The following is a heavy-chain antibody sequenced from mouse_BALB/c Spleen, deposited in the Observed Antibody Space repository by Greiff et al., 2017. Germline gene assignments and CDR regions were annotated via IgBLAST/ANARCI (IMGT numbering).Heavy chain of an antibody. V-gene: IGHV3-6*02. CDR3: ANYYGSSSWYFDV. CDR1: GYSITSGYY. J-gene: IGHJ1*01. Sequence: DVQLQESGPGLVKPSQSLSLTCSVTGYSITSGYYWNWIRQFPGNKLEWMGYISYDGSNNYNPSLKNRISITRDTSKNQFFLKLNSVTTEDTATYYCANYYGSSSWYFDVWGAGTTVTVSS. D-gene: IGHD1-1*01. CDR2: ISYDGSN.